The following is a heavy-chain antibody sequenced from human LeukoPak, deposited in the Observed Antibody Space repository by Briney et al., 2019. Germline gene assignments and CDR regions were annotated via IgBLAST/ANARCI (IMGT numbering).Heavy chain of an antibody. CDR3: ARTRGVTAEDDY. J-gene: IGHJ4*02. Sequence: GGSLRLSCVASGFTFSSYWMHWVRQAPGKGLVWVSRINGDGSSTSYADSVKGRFTISRDNAKNTLYLQMNSLRGEDTAVYYCARTRGVTAEDDYWGQGTLVTVSS. CDR2: INGDGSST. V-gene: IGHV3-74*01. D-gene: IGHD2-21*02. CDR1: GFTFSSYW.